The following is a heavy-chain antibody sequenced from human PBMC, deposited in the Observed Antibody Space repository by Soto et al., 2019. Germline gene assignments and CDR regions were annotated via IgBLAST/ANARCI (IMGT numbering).Heavy chain of an antibody. D-gene: IGHD5-18*01. CDR2: ISYDGSNK. J-gene: IGHJ4*02. Sequence: LRLSCAASGFTFNTYGMYWVRQAPGKGLEWVAAISYDGSNKYHADSVKGRFTISRDNSKNTLYLQMDSLRVEDTAVYYCAKDIVRYTYGACDYWGQGALVTVSS. V-gene: IGHV3-30*18. CDR1: GFTFNTYG. CDR3: AKDIVRYTYGACDY.